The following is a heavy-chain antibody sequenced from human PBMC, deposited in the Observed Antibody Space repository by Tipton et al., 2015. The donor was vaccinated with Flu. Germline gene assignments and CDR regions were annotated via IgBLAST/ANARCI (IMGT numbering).Heavy chain of an antibody. V-gene: IGHV3-33*01. CDR1: GFSFSGYG. Sequence: SLRLSCAASGFSFSGYGFHWVRQAPGKGLESVAIIWFDGSKKVYADSVKGRVTISRDNSKNTLYLQMNSLRADDTAMYFCARGQGGTADYFDYWGQGTLVSVSS. D-gene: IGHD3-16*01. J-gene: IGHJ4*02. CDR2: IWFDGSKK. CDR3: ARGQGGTADYFDY.